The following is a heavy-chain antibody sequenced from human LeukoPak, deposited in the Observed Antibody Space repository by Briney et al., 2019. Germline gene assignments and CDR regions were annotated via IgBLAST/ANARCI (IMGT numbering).Heavy chain of an antibody. V-gene: IGHV4-30-4*08. CDR2: IYYSGST. D-gene: IGHD2-2*01. Sequence: KSSQTLSLTCTVSGGSISSGDYYWSWIRQPPGKGLEWIGYIYYSGSTCYNPSLKSRVTISVDTSKNQFSLKLSSVTAADTAVYYCARDCSSTSCYRNLDAFDIWGQGTMVTVSS. CDR1: GGSISSGDYY. CDR3: ARDCSSTSCYRNLDAFDI. J-gene: IGHJ3*02.